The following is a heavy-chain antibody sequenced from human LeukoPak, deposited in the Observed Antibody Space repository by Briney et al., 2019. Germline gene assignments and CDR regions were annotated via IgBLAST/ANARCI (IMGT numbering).Heavy chain of an antibody. V-gene: IGHV4-59*08. CDR2: IYYSGST. CDR1: GGSISSYY. CDR3: ARRDFGGWRFDY. D-gene: IGHD6-19*01. Sequence: SETLSLTCTASGGSISSYYWSWIRQPPGKGLEWIGYIYYSGSTNYNPSLKSRVTISVDTSKNQFSLKLSSVTAADTAVYYCARRDFGGWRFDYWGQGTLVTVSS. J-gene: IGHJ4*02.